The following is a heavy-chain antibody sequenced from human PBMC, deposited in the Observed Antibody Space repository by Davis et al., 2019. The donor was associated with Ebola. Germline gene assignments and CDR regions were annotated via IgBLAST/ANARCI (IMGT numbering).Heavy chain of an antibody. CDR3: ARDWEITFGGRGFYYGMDV. D-gene: IGHD3-16*01. Sequence: PGGSLRLSCAASGFTFSDYYMSWIRQAPGKGLEWVSYISSSSSYTNYADSVKGRFTISRDNAKNSLYLQMNSLRAEDTAVYYCARDWEITFGGRGFYYGMDVWGQGTTVTVSS. J-gene: IGHJ6*02. CDR2: ISSSSSYT. V-gene: IGHV3-11*06. CDR1: GFTFSDYY.